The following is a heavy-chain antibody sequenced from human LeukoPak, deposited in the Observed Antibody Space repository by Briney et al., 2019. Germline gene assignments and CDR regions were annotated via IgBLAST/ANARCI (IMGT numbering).Heavy chain of an antibody. J-gene: IGHJ4*02. CDR3: AKGDSGDFYLDC. V-gene: IGHV3-30*18. CDR1: GFIFSDYD. CDR2: ISSDGSDK. Sequence: GSLRLSFAASGFIFSDYDIHWVRQAPGKGLEWVAVISSDGSDKSYADSVKGRFTISRDNSKNTLCLQLHSLSAEDTAVYYCAKGDSGDFYLDCWGQGTLVTVSS. D-gene: IGHD2-21*01.